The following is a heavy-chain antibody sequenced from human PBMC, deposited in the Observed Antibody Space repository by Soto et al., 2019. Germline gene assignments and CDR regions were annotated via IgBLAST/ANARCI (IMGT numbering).Heavy chain of an antibody. V-gene: IGHV3-74*01. Sequence: EVQLVESGGGLVQPGGSLRLSCEVSGFIFSSYWMHWVRQVPGKGLVWVSRTNEDGSITNYADSVRGRFTISRDNAKNTLYLEMNGRGVEDRAVYYGTRDRGGGGGYWGQGTLVTVSS. J-gene: IGHJ4*02. CDR3: TRDRGGGGGY. CDR2: TNEDGSIT. D-gene: IGHD2-15*01. CDR1: GFIFSSYW.